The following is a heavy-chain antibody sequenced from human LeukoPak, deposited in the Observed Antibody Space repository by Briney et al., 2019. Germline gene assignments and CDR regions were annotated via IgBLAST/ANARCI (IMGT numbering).Heavy chain of an antibody. V-gene: IGHV4-30-4*01. J-gene: IGHJ5*02. CDR1: GGSISSGDYY. Sequence: SETLSLTCTVSGGSISSGDYYWSWIRQPPGKGLEWIGYTYYSGSTYYNPSLKSRATMSVDTSKNQFSLKLTSVTAADTAVYYCARPYYYDSRIDPWGQGTLVTVSS. CDR2: TYYSGST. D-gene: IGHD3-22*01. CDR3: ARPYYYDSRIDP.